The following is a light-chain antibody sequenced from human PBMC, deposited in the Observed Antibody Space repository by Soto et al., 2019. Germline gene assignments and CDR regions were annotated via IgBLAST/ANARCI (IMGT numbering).Light chain of an antibody. CDR2: DST. Sequence: VLTQSPATLSLSPGERATLSGRASQSIHTSLAWYQQKSGKPPRLVIYDSTLRTNGVPDRFGGSRSGTEFTLTINSLEPEDFAVYYCQQRNVWPPITFVQATRLEIK. CDR3: QQRNVWPPIT. CDR1: QSIHTS. J-gene: IGKJ5*01. V-gene: IGKV3-11*01.